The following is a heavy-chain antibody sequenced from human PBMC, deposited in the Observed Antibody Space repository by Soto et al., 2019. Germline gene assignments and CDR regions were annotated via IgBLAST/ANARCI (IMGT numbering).Heavy chain of an antibody. CDR3: ARVGYSSSWYVAFDI. CDR1: GYTFTGYY. Sequence: ASVKVSCKASGYTFTGYYMHWVRQAPGQGLEWMGWINPNSGGTNYAQKFRGWVTMTRDTSISTAYMELSRLRSDDTAVYYCARVGYSSSWYVAFDIWGQGTMVTVSS. CDR2: INPNSGGT. J-gene: IGHJ3*02. V-gene: IGHV1-2*04. D-gene: IGHD6-13*01.